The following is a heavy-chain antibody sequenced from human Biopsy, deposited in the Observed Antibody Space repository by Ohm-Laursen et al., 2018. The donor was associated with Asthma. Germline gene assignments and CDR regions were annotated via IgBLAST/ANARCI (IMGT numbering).Heavy chain of an antibody. CDR2: INSVFGTT. J-gene: IGHJ4*02. CDR1: GGTFNTYV. CDR3: ARKAGSCISRTCYSLDF. Sequence: VKISCKSLGGTFNTYVIGWVRQAPGQGLEWMGGINSVFGTTTYPQKFQDRVTITADDSTSTVYMELSSLRPEDTAVYYCARKAGSCISRTCYSLDFWGQGTLVTVSS. D-gene: IGHD2-2*01. V-gene: IGHV1-69*13.